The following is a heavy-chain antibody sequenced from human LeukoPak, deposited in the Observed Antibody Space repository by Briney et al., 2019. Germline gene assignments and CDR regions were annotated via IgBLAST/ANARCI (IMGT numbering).Heavy chain of an antibody. V-gene: IGHV3-33*08. J-gene: IGHJ3*02. CDR2: IWHAGTSK. Sequence: GGSLRLSCAAPGFTFSHFAMHWVRQAPGKGLEWVAVIWHAGTSKYYADSVKGRFTISRDNSDNTLYLQMNNLGPEDTALYYCARVPASVYALDIWGQGTMVTISS. CDR1: GFTFSHFA. D-gene: IGHD5/OR15-5a*01. CDR3: ARVPASVYALDI.